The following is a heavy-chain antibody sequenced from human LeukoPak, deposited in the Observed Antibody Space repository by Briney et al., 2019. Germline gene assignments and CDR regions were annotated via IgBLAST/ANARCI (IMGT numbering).Heavy chain of an antibody. Sequence: SETLSLTCAVYGGSFSGYYWSWIRQPPGKGLEWIGEINHRGSTNYNPSLRSRVTISVDTSKNQFSLKLSSVTAADTAVYYCAISYSGYDDNWFDPWGQGTLVTVSS. CDR3: AISYSGYDDNWFDP. CDR1: GGSFSGYY. V-gene: IGHV4-34*01. CDR2: INHRGST. J-gene: IGHJ5*02. D-gene: IGHD5-12*01.